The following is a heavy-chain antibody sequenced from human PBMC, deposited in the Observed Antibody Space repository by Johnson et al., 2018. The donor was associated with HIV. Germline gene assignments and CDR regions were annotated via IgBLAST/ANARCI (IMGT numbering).Heavy chain of an antibody. CDR1: GLSFSDYG. CDR3: AKVWYDDGSGSALES. D-gene: IGHD3-10*01. J-gene: IGHJ3*02. Sequence: QVQLVESGGGVVQPGRSVRLSCAASGLSFSDYGMHWVRQAPGKGLEWVAVISYDGSNKYYADSVKGRFTISRDNSKNTLYLQMNSLRAEDTAVYYCAKVWYDDGSGSALESWGQGTMVTVSS. CDR2: ISYDGSNK. V-gene: IGHV3-30-3*01.